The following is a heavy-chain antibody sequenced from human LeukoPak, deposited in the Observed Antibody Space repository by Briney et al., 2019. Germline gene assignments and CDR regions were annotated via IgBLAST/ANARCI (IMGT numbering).Heavy chain of an antibody. CDR3: ARAGYYYYGMDV. Sequence: PSETLSLTCTVSGGSISSYYWSWIRQPPGKGLEWIGYIYYSGSTNYNPPLKSRVTISVDTSKNQLSLKLSSVTAADTAVYYCARAGYYYYGMDVWGQGTTVTVSS. CDR1: GGSISSYY. J-gene: IGHJ6*02. V-gene: IGHV4-59*01. CDR2: IYYSGST.